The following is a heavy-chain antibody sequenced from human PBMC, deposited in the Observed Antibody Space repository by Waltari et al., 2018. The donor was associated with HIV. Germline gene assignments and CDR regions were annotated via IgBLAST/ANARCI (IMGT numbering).Heavy chain of an antibody. V-gene: IGHV4-34*01. CDR1: GGSFSSYY. J-gene: IGHJ4*02. Sequence: QVQLQQWGTGLLKPSETLSLTCAVYGGSFSSYYWNWIRQTPGKGLEWIGEINPSGNTNYNPSLKSRATMSLDASKKQFSLKLNSVTAADTTIYYCAGGALPGLFDYWGQGTLVTVSS. CDR3: AGGALPGLFDY. CDR2: INPSGNT.